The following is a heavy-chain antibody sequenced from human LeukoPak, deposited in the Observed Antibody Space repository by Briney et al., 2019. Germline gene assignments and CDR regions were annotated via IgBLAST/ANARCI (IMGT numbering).Heavy chain of an antibody. CDR1: GFTFSSYA. J-gene: IGHJ4*02. D-gene: IGHD6-19*01. V-gene: IGHV3-30-3*01. Sequence: GGSLRLSCAASGFTFSSYAMSWVRQAPGKGLEWVALISYEGSKQNYADSVKGRFTISRDNSQNTLYLEMSGLRTEDTAVYYCARAPYTSGWYFAFDYWGQGTLVTVSS. CDR2: ISYEGSKQ. CDR3: ARAPYTSGWYFAFDY.